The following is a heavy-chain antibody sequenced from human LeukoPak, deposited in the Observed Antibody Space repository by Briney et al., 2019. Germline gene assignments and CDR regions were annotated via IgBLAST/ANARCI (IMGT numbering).Heavy chain of an antibody. CDR2: IIPIFGTA. CDR3: ARAPMGSPADY. D-gene: IGHD1-26*01. Sequence: ASVKVSCKASGGTFSSYAISWVRQAPGQGLEWMGGIIPIFGTANYAQKFQGRVTITVDESTSTAYMELSSLRSEDTAVYYCARAPMGSPADYWGQGTLVTVSS. J-gene: IGHJ4*02. CDR1: GGTFSSYA. V-gene: IGHV1-69*13.